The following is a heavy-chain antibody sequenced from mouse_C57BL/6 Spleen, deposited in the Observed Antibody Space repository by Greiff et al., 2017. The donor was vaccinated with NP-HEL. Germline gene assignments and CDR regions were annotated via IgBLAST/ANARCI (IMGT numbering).Heavy chain of an antibody. Sequence: QVQLQQSGAELVKPGASVKMSCKASGYTFTSYWITWVKQRPGQGLEWIGDIYPGSGSTNYNEKFKSKATLTVDTSSSTAYMQLSSLTSEDSAVYYCARVYGKEGYAMDYWGQGTSVTVSS. CDR3: ARVYGKEGYAMDY. V-gene: IGHV1-55*01. D-gene: IGHD2-1*01. J-gene: IGHJ4*01. CDR1: GYTFTSYW. CDR2: IYPGSGST.